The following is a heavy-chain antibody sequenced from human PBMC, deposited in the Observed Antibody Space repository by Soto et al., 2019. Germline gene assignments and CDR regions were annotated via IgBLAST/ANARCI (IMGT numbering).Heavy chain of an antibody. D-gene: IGHD2-15*01. J-gene: IGHJ4*02. CDR3: ASYCSGGSCSY. CDR2: IYYSGST. CDR1: GGSISSSSYY. V-gene: IGHV4-39*01. Sequence: SETLSLTCTVSGGSISSSSYYWGWIRQPPGKGLEWIGSIYYSGSTYYNPSLKSRVTISVDTSKNQFSLKLSSVPAADTAVYYCASYCSGGSCSYWGQGTLVTVSS.